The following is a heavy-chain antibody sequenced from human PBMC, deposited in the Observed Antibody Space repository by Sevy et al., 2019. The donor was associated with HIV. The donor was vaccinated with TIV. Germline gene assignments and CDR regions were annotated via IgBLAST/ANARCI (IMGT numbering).Heavy chain of an antibody. CDR2: ISGSGGST. CDR3: AKESHKPGIAAAGYYFDY. J-gene: IGHJ4*01. D-gene: IGHD6-13*01. V-gene: IGHV3-23*01. Sequence: GGSLRLSCAASGFTFSSYAMSWVRQAPGKGLEWVSAISGSGGSTYYAVSVQGRLTISRDNSKNTLYLQMNGLRAEDTAVYYCAKESHKPGIAAAGYYFDYWGHGTLVTVSS. CDR1: GFTFSSYA.